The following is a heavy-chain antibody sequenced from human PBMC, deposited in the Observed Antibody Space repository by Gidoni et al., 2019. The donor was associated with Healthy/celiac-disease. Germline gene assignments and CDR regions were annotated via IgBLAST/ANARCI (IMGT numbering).Heavy chain of an antibody. J-gene: IGHJ5*02. CDR2: IYYSGST. V-gene: IGHV4-39*01. CDR3: ARPIAAAAHNWFDP. Sequence: QLQLQESGPGLVKPSETLSLTCIVSGGSISSSSYYWGWIRQPPGKGLEWIGSIYYSGSTYYNPSLKSRVTISVDTSKNQFSLKLSSVTAADTAVYYCARPIAAAAHNWFDPWGQGTLVTVSS. D-gene: IGHD6-13*01. CDR1: GGSISSSSYY.